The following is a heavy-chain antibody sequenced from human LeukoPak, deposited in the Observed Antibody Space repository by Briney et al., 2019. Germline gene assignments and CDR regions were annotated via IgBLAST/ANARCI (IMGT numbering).Heavy chain of an antibody. CDR2: ISSSGSTI. Sequence: GGSLRLSCAASGFTFSDYYMSWIRQAPGKGLEWVSYISSSGSTIYYADSVKGRFTISRDNAKNSPYLQMNSLRAEDTAVYYCARDRVVVPAAISRPDYYYMDVWGKGTTVTVSS. V-gene: IGHV3-11*01. J-gene: IGHJ6*03. CDR1: GFTFSDYY. CDR3: ARDRVVVPAAISRPDYYYMDV. D-gene: IGHD2-2*02.